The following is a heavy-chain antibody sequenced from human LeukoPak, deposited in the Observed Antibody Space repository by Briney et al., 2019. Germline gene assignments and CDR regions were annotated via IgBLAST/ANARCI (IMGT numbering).Heavy chain of an antibody. V-gene: IGHV3-23*01. Sequence: VGSLRLSCAASGVTFCSYAMSWVRQAPGKGLEWVSAISGSGGSTYYADSVKGRFTISRDNSKNTLYLQMNSLRAEDTAVYYCAKDLLRSSYYTFDYWGQGTLVTVSS. D-gene: IGHD1-26*01. CDR1: GVTFCSYA. CDR3: AKDLLRSSYYTFDY. J-gene: IGHJ4*02. CDR2: ISGSGGST.